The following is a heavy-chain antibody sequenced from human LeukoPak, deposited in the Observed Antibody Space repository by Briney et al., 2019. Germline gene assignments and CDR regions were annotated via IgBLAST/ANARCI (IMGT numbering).Heavy chain of an antibody. CDR1: GGSISSYY. J-gene: IGHJ6*02. CDR2: IYYSGST. Sequence: SETLSLTCTVSGGSISSYYWSWIRQPPEKGLEWVGYIYYSGSTNYNPSLKSRVTMSVDTSKNQFSLKLSSVTAADTAVYYWARDPSSYDYGDYVGYGMDVWGQGTTVTVSS. V-gene: IGHV4-59*01. CDR3: ARDPSSYDYGDYVGYGMDV. D-gene: IGHD4-17*01.